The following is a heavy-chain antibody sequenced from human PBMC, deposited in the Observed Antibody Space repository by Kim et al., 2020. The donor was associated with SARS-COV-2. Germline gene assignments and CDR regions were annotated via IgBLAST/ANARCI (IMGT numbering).Heavy chain of an antibody. D-gene: IGHD2-15*01. Sequence: GVSLRLSCAASGFTFSSYAMSWVRQAPGKGLEWVSAISGSGGSTYYADSVKGRFTISRDNSKNTLYLQMNSLRAEDTAVYYCASPSPDIGSYYGMDVWGQGTTVTVSS. CDR1: GFTFSSYA. J-gene: IGHJ6*02. CDR3: ASPSPDIGSYYGMDV. V-gene: IGHV3-23*01. CDR2: ISGSGGST.